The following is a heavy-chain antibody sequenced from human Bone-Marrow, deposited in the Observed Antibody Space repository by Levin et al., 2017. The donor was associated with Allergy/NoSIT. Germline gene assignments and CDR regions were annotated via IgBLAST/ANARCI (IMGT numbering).Heavy chain of an antibody. V-gene: IGHV3-15*01. CDR3: TTGYSSASTLDY. CDR1: GFTFSNAW. J-gene: IGHJ4*02. CDR2: IKSKTDGGTT. Sequence: GGSLRLSCAASGFTFSNAWMSWVRQAPGKGLEWVGRIKSKTDGGTTDYAAPVKGRFTISRDDSKNTLYLQMNSLKTEDTAVYYCTTGYSSASTLDYWGQGTLVTVSS. D-gene: IGHD6-25*01.